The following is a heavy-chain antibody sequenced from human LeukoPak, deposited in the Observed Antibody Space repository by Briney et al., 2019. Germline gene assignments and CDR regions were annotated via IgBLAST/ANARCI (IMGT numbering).Heavy chain of an antibody. CDR3: ARVPWSHYYYYMDV. CDR2: ISRSGRAT. Sequence: GGSLTLSCAASGFKFDDYEMSWVRQVPGKGLEYVSGISRSGRATGYGDSVKGRFTISRDNAKNSLFLQMTSLRAEDTALYHCARVPWSHYYYYMDVWGKGAVVTVSS. D-gene: IGHD2-8*02. J-gene: IGHJ6*03. V-gene: IGHV3-20*01. CDR1: GFKFDDYE.